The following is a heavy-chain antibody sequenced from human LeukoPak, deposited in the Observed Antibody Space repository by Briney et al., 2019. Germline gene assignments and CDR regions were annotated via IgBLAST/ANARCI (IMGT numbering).Heavy chain of an antibody. CDR1: GHTLTELS. D-gene: IGHD1/OR15-1a*01. CDR2: FDPEDGET. J-gene: IGHJ4*02. Sequence: ASVKVSCKVSGHTLTELSMHWVRQAPGKGLEWMGGFDPEDGETIYAQKFQGRVTMTEDTSTDTAYMELSSLRSEDTAVYYCATVGGQNNYYFDYWGQGTLVTVSS. CDR3: ATVGGQNNYYFDY. V-gene: IGHV1-24*01.